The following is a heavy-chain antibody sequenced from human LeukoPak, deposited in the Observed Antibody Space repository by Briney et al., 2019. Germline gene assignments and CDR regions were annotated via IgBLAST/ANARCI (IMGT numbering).Heavy chain of an antibody. J-gene: IGHJ4*02. V-gene: IGHV3-33*01. CDR3: ARGECSGGSCLSTFDY. CDR1: GFTFSSYG. Sequence: SGGSLRLSCAASGFTFSSYGMHWVRQAPGKGLEWVAVIWYDGSNKYYADSVKGRFTISRDNSKNTLYLQMSSLRAEDTAVYYCARGECSGGSCLSTFDYWGQGTLVTVSS. D-gene: IGHD2-15*01. CDR2: IWYDGSNK.